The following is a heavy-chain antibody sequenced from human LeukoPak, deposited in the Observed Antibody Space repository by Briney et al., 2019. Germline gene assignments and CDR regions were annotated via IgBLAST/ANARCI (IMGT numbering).Heavy chain of an antibody. Sequence: GGSLRLSCAASGFTVSSNYMSWVRQAPGKGLEWVSVIYSGGSTYYADSVKGRFTISRDNSKNTLYLQMNSLRAEDTAVYYCARAPGYSYGPSFDIWGQGTMVTVSS. CDR2: IYSGGST. J-gene: IGHJ3*02. D-gene: IGHD5-18*01. V-gene: IGHV3-53*01. CDR3: ARAPGYSYGPSFDI. CDR1: GFTVSSNY.